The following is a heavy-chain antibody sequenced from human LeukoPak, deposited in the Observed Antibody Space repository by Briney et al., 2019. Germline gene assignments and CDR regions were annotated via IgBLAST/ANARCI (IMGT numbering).Heavy chain of an antibody. CDR1: GFTFSSYA. CDR3: AKDGYSGSYPGEPFGY. D-gene: IGHD1-26*01. V-gene: IGHV3-23*01. CDR2: ISGSGGST. J-gene: IGHJ4*02. Sequence: PGGSLRLSCAASGFTFSSYAMSWVRQAPGKGLEWVSAISGSGGSTYYADSVKGRFTISRDNSKNTLYLQMNSLRAEDTAVYYCAKDGYSGSYPGEPFGYWGQGALVTVSS.